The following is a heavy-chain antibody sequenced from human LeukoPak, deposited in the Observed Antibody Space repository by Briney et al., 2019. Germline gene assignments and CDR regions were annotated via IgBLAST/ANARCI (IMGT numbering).Heavy chain of an antibody. CDR3: ARDRRIQLWQPDWYFDL. CDR1: GYTLTELS. J-gene: IGHJ2*01. CDR2: FDPEDGES. V-gene: IGHV1-24*01. Sequence: ASVKFSCKVSGYTLTELSIHWARHAPGKGLEWMVGFDPEDGESIYAQKFQGRVTMTEDTSTSTAYMELRSLRSDDTAVYYCARDRRIQLWQPDWYFDLWGSGTMVTVSS. D-gene: IGHD5-18*01.